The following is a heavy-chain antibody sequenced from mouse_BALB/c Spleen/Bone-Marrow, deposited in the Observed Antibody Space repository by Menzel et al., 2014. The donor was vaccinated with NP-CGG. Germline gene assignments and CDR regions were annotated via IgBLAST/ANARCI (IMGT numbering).Heavy chain of an antibody. Sequence: LVESGPEVVKPGASVKVSCKASGYAFTNYNMYWVKQSHGKSLEWIGYIDPCNGGTSYNQKFKGKATLTVDKSSSTAYMHLNSLTSEDSAVYYCARGDGDYGFAYWGQGTLVTVSA. CDR2: IDPCNGGT. V-gene: IGHV1S135*01. D-gene: IGHD2-13*01. CDR3: ARGDGDYGFAY. CDR1: GYAFTNYN. J-gene: IGHJ3*01.